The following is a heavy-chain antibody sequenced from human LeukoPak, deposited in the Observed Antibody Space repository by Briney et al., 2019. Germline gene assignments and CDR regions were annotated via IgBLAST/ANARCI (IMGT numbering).Heavy chain of an antibody. V-gene: IGHV1-2*02. Sequence: ASVKVSCKASGYTFTSYDINWVRQAPGRGLEWMGWINPNSGGTNYAQKFQGRVTMTRDTSISTAYMELSRLRSDDTAVYYCATDSSGYYDWGQGTLVTVSS. CDR3: ATDSSGYYD. D-gene: IGHD3-22*01. CDR1: GYTFTSYD. J-gene: IGHJ4*02. CDR2: INPNSGGT.